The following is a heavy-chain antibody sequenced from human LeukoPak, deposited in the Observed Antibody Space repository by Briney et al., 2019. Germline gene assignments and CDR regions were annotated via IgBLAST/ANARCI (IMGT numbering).Heavy chain of an antibody. Sequence: PGGSLRLSCVGSGLTFSICAMSWVRQAPGKGLEWVSAVSSSGGNTYYADSVKGRFTISRDNSKNTLYLQMNSLRAEDTAIYYCAKEDKDPRGRTTSFDYWGQGTLVTVSS. CDR3: AKEDKDPRGRTTSFDY. CDR2: VSSSGGNT. D-gene: IGHD1-14*01. V-gene: IGHV3-23*01. CDR1: GLTFSICA. J-gene: IGHJ4*02.